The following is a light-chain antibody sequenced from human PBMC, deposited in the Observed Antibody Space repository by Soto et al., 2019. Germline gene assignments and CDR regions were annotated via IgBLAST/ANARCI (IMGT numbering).Light chain of an antibody. V-gene: IGKV3-11*01. Sequence: EIVLTQSPATLSLSPGARATLSCRASQSVSSYLAWYQQKPGQAPRLLIYDASNRATSIPDRFSGSGSGIDYTLTSIRPEPEDCSVYSEHKRSNCPRTFGTGTKVDIK. J-gene: IGKJ3*01. CDR2: DAS. CDR1: QSVSSY. CDR3: HKRSNCPRT.